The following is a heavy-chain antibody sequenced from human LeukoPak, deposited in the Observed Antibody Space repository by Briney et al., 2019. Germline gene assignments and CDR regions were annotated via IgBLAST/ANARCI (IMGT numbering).Heavy chain of an antibody. Sequence: GSLRLSCAASGFTFSSYAMSWVRQPPGKGLEWIGSVYYSGSTYYNPSLKSRVSISVDTSKNQFSLKLNSVTAADTAVYYCARLYDYVWGNYRHKGYYFDYWGQGTLVTVSS. D-gene: IGHD3-16*02. J-gene: IGHJ4*02. V-gene: IGHV4-39*01. CDR1: GFTFSSYA. CDR2: VYYSGST. CDR3: ARLYDYVWGNYRHKGYYFDY.